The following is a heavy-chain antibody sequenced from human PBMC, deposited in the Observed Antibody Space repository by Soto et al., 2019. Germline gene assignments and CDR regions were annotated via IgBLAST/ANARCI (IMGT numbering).Heavy chain of an antibody. D-gene: IGHD2-15*01. CDR2: ISGSGGST. CDR3: ANDRGRRYDS. Sequence: GGSLRLSCAASGFTFSSYAMSWVRQAPGKGLEWVSGISGSGGSTHYADSVKGRFTISRDNSKNTLYLQMNSLRAEDTAGDYCANDRGRRYDSWGKGTLVTVSS. V-gene: IGHV3-23*01. CDR1: GFTFSSYA. J-gene: IGHJ5*02.